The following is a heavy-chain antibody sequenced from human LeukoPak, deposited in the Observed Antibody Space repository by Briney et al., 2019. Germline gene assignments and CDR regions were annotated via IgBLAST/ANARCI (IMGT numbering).Heavy chain of an antibody. Sequence: GGSLRLSCAASGFTLSSYGMHWVRQAPGKGLEWVAVISYDGSNKYYADSVKGRFTISRDNSKNTLYLQMNSLRAEDTAVYYCAKEVVPAARYYYYGMDVWGKGTTVTVSS. V-gene: IGHV3-30*18. J-gene: IGHJ6*04. CDR2: ISYDGSNK. CDR1: GFTLSSYG. CDR3: AKEVVPAARYYYYGMDV. D-gene: IGHD2-2*01.